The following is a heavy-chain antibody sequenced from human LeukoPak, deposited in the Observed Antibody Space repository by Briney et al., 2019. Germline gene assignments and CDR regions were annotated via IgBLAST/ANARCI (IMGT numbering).Heavy chain of an antibody. Sequence: ASVKVSCKASGYTFTSYAMNWVRQAPGQGLEWMGWINTNTGNPTYAQGFTGRFVFSLDTSVSTAYLQISSLKAEDTAVYYCARGPSLSGYFDWLLYCSEYWGQGTLVTVSS. D-gene: IGHD3-9*01. CDR3: ARGPSLSGYFDWLLYCSEY. CDR2: INTNTGNP. CDR1: GYTFTSYA. J-gene: IGHJ4*02. V-gene: IGHV7-4-1*02.